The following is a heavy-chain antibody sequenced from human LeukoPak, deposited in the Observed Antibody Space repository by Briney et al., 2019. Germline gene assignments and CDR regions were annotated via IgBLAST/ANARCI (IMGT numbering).Heavy chain of an antibody. V-gene: IGHV4-34*01. CDR2: INHSGST. CDR1: GGSFSGYY. J-gene: IGHJ5*02. CDR3: ARGFSLTNGDWFDP. Sequence: PSETLSLTCAVYGGSFSGYYWSWIRQPPGKGREWIGEINHSGSTNYNPSLKSRVTISVDTSKNQFSLKLSSVTAADTAVYYCARGFSLTNGDWFDPWGQGTLVTVSS. D-gene: IGHD2-8*01.